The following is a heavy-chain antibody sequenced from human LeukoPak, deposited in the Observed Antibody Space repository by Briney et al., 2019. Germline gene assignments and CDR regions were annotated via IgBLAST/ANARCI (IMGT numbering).Heavy chain of an antibody. CDR1: GDSISSSSYH. V-gene: IGHV4-39*01. D-gene: IGHD3-10*01. Sequence: SETLSLPCSVSGDSISSSSYHWGWIRQSPGKGLAWIGSIYYSGSAYYNPSLKSRLTISVDTSKNQFSLKLNSVTAADTAVYYCARCISMVRGVIRPPDYWGQGTLVTVSS. J-gene: IGHJ4*02. CDR2: IYYSGSA. CDR3: ARCISMVRGVIRPPDY.